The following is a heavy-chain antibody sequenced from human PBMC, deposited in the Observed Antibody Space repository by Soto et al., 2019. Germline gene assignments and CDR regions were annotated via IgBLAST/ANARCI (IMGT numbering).Heavy chain of an antibody. Sequence: QVQLQESGPGLVKPSQTLSLTCTVSGGSISSGGYYWSWIRQHPGKGLEWIGYIYYSGSTYYNPSLKSRVTISVDTSKNQCSLKLSSVTAADTAVYYCASSITIFGVVIGRGGAFDIWGQGTMVTVSS. CDR1: GGSISSGGYY. J-gene: IGHJ3*02. V-gene: IGHV4-31*03. D-gene: IGHD3-3*01. CDR2: IYYSGST. CDR3: ASSITIFGVVIGRGGAFDI.